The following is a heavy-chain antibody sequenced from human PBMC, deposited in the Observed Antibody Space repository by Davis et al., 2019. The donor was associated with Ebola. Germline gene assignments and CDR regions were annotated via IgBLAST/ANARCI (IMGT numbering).Heavy chain of an antibody. CDR1: GVSISSYY. Sequence: SETLSLTCTVSGVSISSYYWSWIRQPPGKGLEWIGYIYFSGSTNYNPSLKSRVTISVDTSKNQFSLKLSSVTAADTAVYYCARRSGWPLFDYWGQGTLVTVSS. D-gene: IGHD6-19*01. CDR3: ARRSGWPLFDY. V-gene: IGHV4-59*01. J-gene: IGHJ4*02. CDR2: IYFSGST.